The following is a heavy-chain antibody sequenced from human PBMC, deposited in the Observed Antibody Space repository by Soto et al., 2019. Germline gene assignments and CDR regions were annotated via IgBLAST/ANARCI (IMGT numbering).Heavy chain of an antibody. V-gene: IGHV4-59*01. CDR3: ARAYPDIVATSFYYYYGMDV. J-gene: IGHJ6*02. CDR2: IYYSGST. Sequence: NPSETLSLTCTVSGGSISSYYWSWIRQPPGKGLEWIGYIYYSGSTNYNPSLKSRVTISVDTSKNQFSLKLSSVTAADTAVYYCARAYPDIVATSFYYYYGMDVWGQGTTVTVSS. D-gene: IGHD5-12*01. CDR1: GGSISSYY.